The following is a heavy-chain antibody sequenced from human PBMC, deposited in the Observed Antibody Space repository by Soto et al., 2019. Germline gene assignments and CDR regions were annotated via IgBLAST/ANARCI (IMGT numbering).Heavy chain of an antibody. J-gene: IGHJ4*02. V-gene: IGHV4-30-4*01. D-gene: IGHD3-10*01. CDR2: IFYSGST. CDR3: ARVSYYYGSGSSSDY. CDR1: GGSISSVDYY. Sequence: QVQLQESGPGLVKPSQTLSLTCTVSGGSISSVDYYWNWIRQPPGKGLEWIGYIFYSGSTYYNPSLKSRITISVDTSKNQFSLKLSSVTAADTAVYYCARVSYYYGSGSSSDYWGQGTLVTVSS.